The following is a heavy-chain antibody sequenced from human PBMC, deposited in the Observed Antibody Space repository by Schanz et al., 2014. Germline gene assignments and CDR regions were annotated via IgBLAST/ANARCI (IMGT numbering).Heavy chain of an antibody. Sequence: VQLVESGGGVVQPGRSLRLSCAASGFTFSSYGMHWVRQAPGKGLEWVAVISYDGSNKYYADSVKGRFTISRDNAKNSLYLQMNSLRAEDAAVYYCARVELSVYYYAMDVWGQGTTVTVSS. CDR2: ISYDGSNK. V-gene: IGHV3-30*03. J-gene: IGHJ6*02. D-gene: IGHD2-15*01. CDR3: ARVELSVYYYAMDV. CDR1: GFTFSSYG.